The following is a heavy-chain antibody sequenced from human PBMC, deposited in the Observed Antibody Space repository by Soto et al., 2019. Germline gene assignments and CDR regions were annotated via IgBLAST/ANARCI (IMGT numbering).Heavy chain of an antibody. D-gene: IGHD2-2*01. J-gene: IGHJ6*02. V-gene: IGHV3-33*01. Sequence: HPGGSLRLSCAASGFTFSSYGMHWVRQAPGKGLEWVAVIWYDGSNKYYADSVKGRFTISRDNSKNTLYLQMNSLRAEDTAVYYCARGPDIVVDRYYYGMDVWGQGTTVTVSS. CDR2: IWYDGSNK. CDR1: GFTFSSYG. CDR3: ARGPDIVVDRYYYGMDV.